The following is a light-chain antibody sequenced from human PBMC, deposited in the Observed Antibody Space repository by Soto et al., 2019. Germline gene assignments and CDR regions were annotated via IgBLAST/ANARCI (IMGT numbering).Light chain of an antibody. V-gene: IGLV2-14*01. CDR3: SSYTNSDTWV. Sequence: QSALTQPASVSGSPGQSITISCTGSSSDIGGYNYVSWYQQYPGKAPKLMIYEVSNRPSGISNRFSASKSGNTASLTISVLQAEDETDYYCSSYTNSDTWVFGGGTKVTVL. CDR2: EVS. CDR1: SSDIGGYNY. J-gene: IGLJ3*02.